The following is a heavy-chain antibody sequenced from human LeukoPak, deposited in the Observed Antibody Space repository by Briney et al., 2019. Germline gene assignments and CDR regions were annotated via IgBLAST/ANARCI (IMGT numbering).Heavy chain of an antibody. CDR2: IIPILGIA. D-gene: IGHD2-15*01. J-gene: IGHJ4*02. V-gene: IGHV1-69*02. CDR3: ARGAIYCSGGSCYPNYFDY. Sequence: GASVKVSCKASGGTFSSYTISWVRQAPGQGLEWMGRIIPILGIANYAQKFQGRVTITADKSTGTAYMELSSLRSEDTAVYYCARGAIYCSGGSCYPNYFDYWGQGTLVTVSS. CDR1: GGTFSSYT.